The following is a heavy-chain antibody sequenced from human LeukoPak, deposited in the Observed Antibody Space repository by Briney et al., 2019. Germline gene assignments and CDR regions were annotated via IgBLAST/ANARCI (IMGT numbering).Heavy chain of an antibody. CDR3: QGRGYSGYDFTIPIDY. V-gene: IGHV1-24*01. CDR2: FDPEDGET. D-gene: IGHD5-12*01. Sequence: ASVKVSCKVSGYTLTELSMHWVRQAPGKGLEWMGGFDPEDGETIYAQKFQGGVTMTEDTSTDAAYMELSSLRSEDTAVYYCQGRGYSGYDFTIPIDYWGQGTLVTVSS. J-gene: IGHJ4*02. CDR1: GYTLTELS.